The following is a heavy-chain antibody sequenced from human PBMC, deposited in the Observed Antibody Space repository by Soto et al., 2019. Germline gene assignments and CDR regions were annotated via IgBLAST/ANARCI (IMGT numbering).Heavy chain of an antibody. CDR2: INAGNGNT. CDR1: GYTFTSYA. Sequence: GASVKVSCKASGYTFTSYAMHWVRQAPGQRLEWMGWINAGNGNTKYSQKFQGRVTISRDNSKNTVYLHMNSLRAEDAAVYYCSPDSSGGEFDCWGPGTQVTVSS. D-gene: IGHD3-10*01. CDR3: SPDSSGGEFDC. V-gene: IGHV1-3*01. J-gene: IGHJ4*02.